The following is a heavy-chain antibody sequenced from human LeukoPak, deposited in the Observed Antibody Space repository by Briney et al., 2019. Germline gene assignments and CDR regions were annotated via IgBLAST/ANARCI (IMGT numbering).Heavy chain of an antibody. CDR2: IYYTGST. Sequence: SQTLSLTCTVSGGSISSGGHYWSWIRQKPGKGQEWIGYIYYTGSTDYNPSLKSRVTISVDTSKNQSSLRLTSVTAADTAVYYCARVPVVWGQGTLVTVSS. J-gene: IGHJ4*02. CDR1: GGSISSGGHY. D-gene: IGHD2-2*01. V-gene: IGHV4-31*03. CDR3: ARVPVV.